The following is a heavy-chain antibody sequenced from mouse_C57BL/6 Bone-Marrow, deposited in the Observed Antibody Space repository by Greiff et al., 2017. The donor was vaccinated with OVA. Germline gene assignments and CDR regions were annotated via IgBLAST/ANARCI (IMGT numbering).Heavy chain of an antibody. J-gene: IGHJ3*01. Sequence: QVQLQQPGAELVRPGSSVKLSCKASGYTFTSYWMHWVKQRPIQGLEWIGNIDPSDSETHYNQKFKDKATLTVDKSSSTAYMQLSSLTSEDSAVYYCARDPYYSHYVAYWGQGTLVTVSA. V-gene: IGHV1-52*01. CDR3: ARDPYYSHYVAY. D-gene: IGHD2-5*01. CDR2: IDPSDSET. CDR1: GYTFTSYW.